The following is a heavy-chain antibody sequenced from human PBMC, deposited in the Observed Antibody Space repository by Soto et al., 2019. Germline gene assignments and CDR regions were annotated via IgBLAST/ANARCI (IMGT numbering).Heavy chain of an antibody. D-gene: IGHD2-2*01. CDR2: IYYSGST. CDR3: ARGDRGYCSSTSCPNWFDP. V-gene: IGHV4-59*01. CDR1: GGSISSYY. Sequence: PSETLSLTCTVSGGSISSYYWSWIRQPPGKGLEWIGYIYYSGSTNYNPSLKSRVTISVDTSKNQFSMKLSSVTAADTAVYYCARGDRGYCSSTSCPNWFDPWGQGTRVTV. J-gene: IGHJ5*02.